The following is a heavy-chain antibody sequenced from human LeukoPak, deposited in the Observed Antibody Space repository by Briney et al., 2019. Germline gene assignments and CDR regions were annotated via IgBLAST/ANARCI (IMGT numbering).Heavy chain of an antibody. D-gene: IGHD3-10*01. CDR1: GFTFSDYY. V-gene: IGHV3-49*04. CDR3: TRDNYGSGGHFYYYYYYMDV. CDR2: IRSKAYGGTT. J-gene: IGHJ6*03. Sequence: GGSLRLSCTASGFTFSDYYMSWVRQAPGKGLEWVGFIRSKAYGGTTEYAASVKGRFTISRDDSKSIAYLQMNSLKTEDAAVYYCTRDNYGSGGHFYYYYYYMDVWGKGTTVTISS.